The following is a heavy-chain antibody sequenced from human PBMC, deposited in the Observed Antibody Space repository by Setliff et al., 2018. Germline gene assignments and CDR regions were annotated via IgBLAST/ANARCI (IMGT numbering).Heavy chain of an antibody. V-gene: IGHV4-4*07. Sequence: LSLTCTVSGGSIINSYYWSWIRQPAGRGLEWIGRISTSGNTNYNPSLKSRVTVSLDTSKNQFSLKLTSMTAADTAVYYCARDQWVRSPPLYFSYSMDVWGQGTTVTVSS. CDR3: ARDQWVRSPPLYFSYSMDV. CDR1: GGSIINSYY. J-gene: IGHJ6*02. D-gene: IGHD5-12*01. CDR2: ISTSGNT.